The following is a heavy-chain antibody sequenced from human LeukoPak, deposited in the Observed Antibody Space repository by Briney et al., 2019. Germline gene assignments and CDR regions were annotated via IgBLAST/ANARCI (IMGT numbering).Heavy chain of an antibody. J-gene: IGHJ5*02. CDR1: GYSISSGYY. CDR2: IYYSGST. Sequence: SETLSLTCTVSGYSISSGYYWGWIRQPPGKGLEWIGSIYYSGSTYYNPSLKSRVTISVDTSKNQFSLKLSSVTAADTAVYYYARDPRFDPWGQGTLVTVSS. CDR3: ARDPRFDP. V-gene: IGHV4-38-2*02.